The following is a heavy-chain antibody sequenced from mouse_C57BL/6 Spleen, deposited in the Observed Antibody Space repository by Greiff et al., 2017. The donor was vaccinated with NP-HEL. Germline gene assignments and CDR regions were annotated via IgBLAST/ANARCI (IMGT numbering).Heavy chain of an antibody. CDR3: ARVPPFDYAMDY. J-gene: IGHJ4*01. V-gene: IGHV1-64*01. CDR2: IHPNSGST. CDR1: GYTFTSYW. Sequence: QVQLQQPGAELVKPGASVKLSCKASGYTFTSYWMHWVKQRPGQGLEWIGMIHPNSGSTNYNEKFKSKATLTVDKSSSTADMQLSSLTSEDSAVYYCARVPPFDYAMDYWGQGTSVTVSS.